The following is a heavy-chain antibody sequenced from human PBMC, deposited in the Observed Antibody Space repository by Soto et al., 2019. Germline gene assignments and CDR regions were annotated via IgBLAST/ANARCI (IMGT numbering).Heavy chain of an antibody. V-gene: IGHV3-7*01. CDR1: GFTFSNSW. J-gene: IGHJ4*02. CDR3: TTDRGYLTFDY. Sequence: GSLRLSCAASGFTFSNSWMNWVRQAPGKGLEWVANIKEDGTAKYYLDSVKGRFTVSRDNVKNSLYLQMNSLRAEDTAMYYCTTDRGYLTFDYWGPGTLVTV. D-gene: IGHD3-22*01. CDR2: IKEDGTAK.